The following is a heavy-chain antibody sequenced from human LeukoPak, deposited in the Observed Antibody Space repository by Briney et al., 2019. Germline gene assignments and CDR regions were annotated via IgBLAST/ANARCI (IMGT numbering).Heavy chain of an antibody. V-gene: IGHV4-59*08. CDR2: IYYSGST. Sequence: SETLSLTCTVSGGSISSYYWSWIRQPPGKGLEWIGYIYYSGSTNYNPSLKSRVTISIDTSKNQFSLKLSSVTAADTAVYYCARHLRGEGFDYWGQGTLVTVSS. J-gene: IGHJ4*02. CDR1: GGSISSYY. D-gene: IGHD3-16*01. CDR3: ARHLRGEGFDY.